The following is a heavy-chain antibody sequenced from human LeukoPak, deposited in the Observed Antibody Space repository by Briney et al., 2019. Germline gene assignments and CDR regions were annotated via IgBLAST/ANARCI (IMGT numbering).Heavy chain of an antibody. J-gene: IGHJ4*02. CDR1: VSTFTPSA. D-gene: IGHD3-22*01. CDR3: ARDLGYRITMIVVAPNPLGFDY. V-gene: IGHV1-18*01. Sequence: ASVKVSSTPSVSTFTPSAIIGVRQAPGQGLEWMGWISAYNGNTNYAQKLKGRVTMITDTSTSTAYMELRSLRSDDTAVYYCARDLGYRITMIVVAPNPLGFDYWGQGTLVTVSS. CDR2: ISAYNGNT.